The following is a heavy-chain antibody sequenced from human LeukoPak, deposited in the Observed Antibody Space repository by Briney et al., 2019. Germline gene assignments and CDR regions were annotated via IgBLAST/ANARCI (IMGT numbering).Heavy chain of an antibody. CDR3: ASSLGKLAAKLVPLGY. CDR1: GFTFSTYA. J-gene: IGHJ4*02. V-gene: IGHV3-23*01. Sequence: GGSLRLSCAASGFTFSTYAMSWVRQAPGKGLEWVSAISGSGGSTYYADSVKGRFTISRDNSKNTLYLQMNSLRAEDTAVYYCASSLGKLAAKLVPLGYWGQGTLVTVSS. D-gene: IGHD3-16*01. CDR2: ISGSGGST.